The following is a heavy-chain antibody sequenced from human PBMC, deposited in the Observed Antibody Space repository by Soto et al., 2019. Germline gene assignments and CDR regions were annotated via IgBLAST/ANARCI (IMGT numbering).Heavy chain of an antibody. CDR1: GYTFTGYY. CDR2: INPNSGGT. Sequence: GASVKVSCKASGYTFTGYYMHWVRQAPGQGLEWMGWINPNSGGTNYAQKFQGWVTMTSDTSISTAYMELSRLRSDDTAVYYCARMLPTVTKIGGDYYGMDVWGQGTTVPVSS. V-gene: IGHV1-2*04. D-gene: IGHD4-17*01. CDR3: ARMLPTVTKIGGDYYGMDV. J-gene: IGHJ6*02.